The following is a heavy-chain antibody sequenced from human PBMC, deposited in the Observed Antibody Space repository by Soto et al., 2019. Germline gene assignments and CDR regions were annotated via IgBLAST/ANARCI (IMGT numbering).Heavy chain of an antibody. J-gene: IGHJ4*02. CDR2: ISGSGGRT. Sequence: GGSLRLSCAASGFTFSTYGMSWVRQAPGKGLEWVSGISGSGGRTYYADSVKGRFTISRDNAKNTLYLQMSSLRAEDTAVYYCAKRYCGGGTCSEYYFDYWGQGSLVTVSS. D-gene: IGHD2-15*01. CDR1: GFTFSTYG. CDR3: AKRYCGGGTCSEYYFDY. V-gene: IGHV3-23*01.